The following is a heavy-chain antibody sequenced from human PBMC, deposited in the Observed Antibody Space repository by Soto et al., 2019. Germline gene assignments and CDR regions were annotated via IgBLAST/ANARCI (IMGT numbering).Heavy chain of an antibody. V-gene: IGHV3-30-3*01. Sequence: QVQLVESGGGVVQPGRSLRLSCAASGFTFSSYAMHWVRQAPGKGLEWVAVISYDGSNKYYADSVKGRFTISRDNSKNTVYLPMYSLRAEDPAVYYCAREYNGVHGGRYFDYWGQGTLVTVSS. CDR3: AREYNGVHGGRYFDY. J-gene: IGHJ4*02. D-gene: IGHD1-20*01. CDR1: GFTFSSYA. CDR2: ISYDGSNK.